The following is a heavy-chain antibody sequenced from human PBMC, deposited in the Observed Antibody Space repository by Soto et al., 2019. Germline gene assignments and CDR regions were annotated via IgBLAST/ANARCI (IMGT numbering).Heavy chain of an antibody. D-gene: IGHD6-13*01. CDR1: GFTFSSYG. V-gene: IGHV3-30*18. J-gene: IGHJ4*02. CDR2: ISYDGSNK. Sequence: PGGSLRLSCAASGFTFSSYGMHWVRQAPGKGLEWVAVISYDGSNKYYADSVKGRFTISRDNSKNTLYLQMNSLRAEDTAVYYCAKGSIAAAGPEDIYFDYWGQGTLVTAPQ. CDR3: AKGSIAAAGPEDIYFDY.